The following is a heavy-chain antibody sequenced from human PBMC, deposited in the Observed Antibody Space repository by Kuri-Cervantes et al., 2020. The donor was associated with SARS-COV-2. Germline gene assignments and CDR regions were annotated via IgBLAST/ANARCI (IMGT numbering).Heavy chain of an antibody. J-gene: IGHJ2*01. CDR2: ISSSSSYI. D-gene: IGHD3-10*01. CDR1: GFTFSSYA. CDR3: AREFVPGDFDL. Sequence: GGSLRLSCAASGFTFSSYAMSWVRQAPGKGLEWVPSISSSSSYIYYADSVKGRFTISRDNAKNSLYLQMNSLRAEDTAVYYCAREFVPGDFDLWGRGTLVTDSS. V-gene: IGHV3-21*01.